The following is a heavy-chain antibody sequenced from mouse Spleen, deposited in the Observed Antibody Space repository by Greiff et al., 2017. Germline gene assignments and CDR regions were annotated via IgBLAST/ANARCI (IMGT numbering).Heavy chain of an antibody. CDR3: NAPAREAWFAY. CDR1: GFNIKDYY. Sequence: EVQLKESGAELVRSGASVKLSCTASGFNIKDYYMHWVKQRPEQGLEWIGWIDPENGDTEYAPKFQGKATMTADTSSNTAYLQLSSLTSEDAAVYCCNAPAREAWFAYWGQGTLVTVSA. CDR2: IDPENGDT. J-gene: IGHJ3*01. V-gene: IGHV14-4*02.